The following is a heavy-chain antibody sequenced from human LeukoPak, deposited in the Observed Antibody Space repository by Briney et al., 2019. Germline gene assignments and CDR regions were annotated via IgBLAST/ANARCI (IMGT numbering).Heavy chain of an antibody. D-gene: IGHD5-24*01. J-gene: IGHJ4*02. CDR1: GYTFTSYY. V-gene: IGHV1-46*01. CDR2: INPSGGST. CDR3: ARDWAATTDKAVYYFDY. Sequence: ASVKVSCKASGYTFTSYYMHWVRQAPGQGLEWMGIINPSGGSTSYAQKFQGRVTMTRDTSTSTVYMELSSLRSEDTAVYYRARDWAATTDKAVYYFDYWGQGTLVTVSS.